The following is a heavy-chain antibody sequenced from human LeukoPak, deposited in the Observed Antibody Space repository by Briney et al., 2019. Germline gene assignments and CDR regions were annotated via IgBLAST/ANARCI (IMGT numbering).Heavy chain of an antibody. D-gene: IGHD1/OR15-1a*01. J-gene: IGHJ6*02. Sequence: GGSLRLSCAASGFTFSNYAMSWVRQAPGKGLEWVSVIYSGGSTYYADSVKGRFTISRDNSKNTLYLQMNSLRAEDTAIYYCAKVAAGTLIDVWGQGTTVIVSS. CDR3: AKVAAGTLIDV. V-gene: IGHV3-23*03. CDR2: IYSGGST. CDR1: GFTFSNYA.